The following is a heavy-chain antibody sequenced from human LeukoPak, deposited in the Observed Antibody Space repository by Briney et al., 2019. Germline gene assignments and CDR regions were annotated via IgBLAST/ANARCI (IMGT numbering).Heavy chain of an antibody. CDR3: ARGCSSTSCHRAFDY. CDR2: INPNSGGI. Sequence: GASVKVSCKASGYTFTSYDINWVRQATGQGLEWMGRINPNSGGINYAQKFQGRVTMTRDTSISTAYMELSRLRSDDTAVYYCARGCSSTSCHRAFDYWGQGTLVTVSS. V-gene: IGHV1-2*06. D-gene: IGHD2-2*02. CDR1: GYTFTSYD. J-gene: IGHJ4*02.